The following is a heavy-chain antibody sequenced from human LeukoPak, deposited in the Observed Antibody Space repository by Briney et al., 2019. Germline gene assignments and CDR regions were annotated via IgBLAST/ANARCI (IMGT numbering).Heavy chain of an antibody. CDR2: IYYSGST. CDR3: ASAHPHDTHYYYYYGMDV. V-gene: IGHV4-59*08. J-gene: IGHJ6*02. D-gene: IGHD3-9*01. Sequence: SETLSLTCTVSGGSISSYYWSWIRQPPGKGLEWIGYIYYSGSTNYNPSLKSRVTISVDTSKNQFSLKLSSVTATDTAVYYCASAHPHDTHYYYYYGMDVWGQGTTVTVSS. CDR1: GGSISSYY.